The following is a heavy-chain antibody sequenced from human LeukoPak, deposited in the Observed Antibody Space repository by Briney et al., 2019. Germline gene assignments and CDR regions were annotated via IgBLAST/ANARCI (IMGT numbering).Heavy chain of an antibody. CDR3: ARDGHSGEGRMFDY. J-gene: IGHJ4*02. D-gene: IGHD5-12*01. V-gene: IGHV3-21*01. CDR1: GFSFSSYA. CDR2: ISSGGSYL. Sequence: GGSLRLSCAASGFSFSSYAMNWVRQAPGKGLEWVSSISSGGSYLLYADSVKGRLTISRDNAKNSLYLQMNPLRAEDTAVYYWARDGHSGEGRMFDYWGQGALVTVSS.